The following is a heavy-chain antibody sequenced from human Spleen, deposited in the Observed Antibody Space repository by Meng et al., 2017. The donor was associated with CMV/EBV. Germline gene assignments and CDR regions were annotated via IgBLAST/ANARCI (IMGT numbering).Heavy chain of an antibody. D-gene: IGHD2-15*01. V-gene: IGHV3-7*03. CDR2: IFLDGGDK. Sequence: GESLKISCAASGFSLSNYWMSWVRQAPGKGLEWVANIFLDGGDKYYVDSVKGRFTISRDNAKNSLYLQMNSLRAEDTAVYYCAKDPAYCSGGTCYLYYFDYWGQGTLVTVSS. CDR3: AKDPAYCSGGTCYLYYFDY. CDR1: GFSLSNYW. J-gene: IGHJ4*02.